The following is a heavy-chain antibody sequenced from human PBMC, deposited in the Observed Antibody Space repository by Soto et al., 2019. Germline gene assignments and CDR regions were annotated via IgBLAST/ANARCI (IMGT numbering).Heavy chain of an antibody. CDR1: AGTFSSYA. CDR3: AREGRRGTMVRENWFDP. D-gene: IGHD3-10*01. Sequence: XSVKVSCKASAGTFSSYAISWVRQAPGQGLEWMGGIIPIFGTANYAQKFQGRVTITADESTSTAYMELSSLRSEDTAVYYCAREGRRGTMVRENWFDPWGQGTLVTASS. J-gene: IGHJ5*02. V-gene: IGHV1-69*13. CDR2: IIPIFGTA.